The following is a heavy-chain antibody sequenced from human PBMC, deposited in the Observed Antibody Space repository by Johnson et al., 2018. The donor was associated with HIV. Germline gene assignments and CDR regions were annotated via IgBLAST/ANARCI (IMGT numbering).Heavy chain of an antibody. V-gene: IGHV3-9*01. CDR2: ISWNSGSI. CDR3: ARDSAAAPSGAFDI. Sequence: EVQLLESGGGLVQPGRSLRLSCAGSGIIFDDYAMHWVRQAPGKGLEWVSGISWNSGSIGYADSVKGRFTISRDNSKNTLYLQMNSLRAEDTAVYYCARDSAAAPSGAFDIWGQGTMVTVSS. CDR1: GIIFDDYA. J-gene: IGHJ3*02. D-gene: IGHD6-13*01.